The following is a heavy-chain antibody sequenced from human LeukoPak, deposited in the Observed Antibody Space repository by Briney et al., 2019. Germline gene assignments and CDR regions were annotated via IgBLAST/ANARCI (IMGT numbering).Heavy chain of an antibody. CDR3: SKDENIVATTEFDY. J-gene: IGHJ4*02. D-gene: IGHD5-12*01. V-gene: IGHV3-23*01. CDR2: ISGSGGST. CDR1: GFTFSSYA. Sequence: PGGSLRLSCAASGFTFSSYAMSWVRQAPGKGLEWVSAISGSGGSTYYADSVQGRFTISRDNSKNTLYLQMKSLGGADKAAYYCSKDENIVATTEFDYWGQGTLVTVSS.